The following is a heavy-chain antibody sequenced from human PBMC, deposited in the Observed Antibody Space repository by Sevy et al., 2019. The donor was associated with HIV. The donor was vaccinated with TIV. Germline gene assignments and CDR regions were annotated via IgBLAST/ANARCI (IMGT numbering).Heavy chain of an antibody. CDR3: ARVTSGNDY. CDR1: GFTFSSYS. V-gene: IGHV3-48*01. J-gene: IGHJ4*02. Sequence: GRSLRLSCAASGFTFSSYSMNWVRQAPGKGLEWVSYISSSSSTIYYADSVKGRFTISRDNAKNSLYLQMNSLRAEDTAVYYCARVTSGNDYWGQGTLVTVSS. CDR2: ISSSSSTI. D-gene: IGHD3-3*01.